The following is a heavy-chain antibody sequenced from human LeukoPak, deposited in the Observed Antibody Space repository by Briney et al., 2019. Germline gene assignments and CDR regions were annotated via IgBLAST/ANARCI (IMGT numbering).Heavy chain of an antibody. V-gene: IGHV3-23*01. J-gene: IGHJ4*02. CDR3: AKDYFLIDY. Sequence: GGSLRLSCAASGLTFSSYAMSWVRQAPGKGPEWVSAISGSGGSTYYADSVKGRFTISRDNSKNTLYLQMNSLRAEDTAIYYCAKDYFLIDYWGQGTLVTVSS. CDR1: GLTFSSYA. D-gene: IGHD2/OR15-2a*01. CDR2: ISGSGGST.